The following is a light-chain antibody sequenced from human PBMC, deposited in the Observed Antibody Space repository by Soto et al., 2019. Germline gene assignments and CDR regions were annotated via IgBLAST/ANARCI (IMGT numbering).Light chain of an antibody. CDR2: GAS. CDR3: QQYNNWPLT. CDR1: QSVGRN. J-gene: IGKJ4*01. Sequence: EIVMTQSPATLSVSPGERATLSCRASQSVGRNLAWYQQKPGQAPRLLIYGASTRATGIPASFSGSGSGTEFTLPISSLQSEDFAVYYCQQYNNWPLTFGGGTKVEIK. V-gene: IGKV3-15*01.